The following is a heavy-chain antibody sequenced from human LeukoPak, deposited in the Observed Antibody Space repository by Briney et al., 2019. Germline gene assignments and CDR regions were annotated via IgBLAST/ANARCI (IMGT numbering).Heavy chain of an antibody. D-gene: IGHD5-18*01. Sequence: SETLSLTCTVSGGSISSYYWSWVRQPPGKGLEWIGYIYYSGSTNYNPSLKSRVTISVDTSKNQFSLKLSSVTAADTAAYYCARGGVVGYSYGFDYWGQGTLVTVSS. CDR2: IYYSGST. CDR1: GGSISSYY. CDR3: ARGGVVGYSYGFDY. V-gene: IGHV4-59*01. J-gene: IGHJ4*02.